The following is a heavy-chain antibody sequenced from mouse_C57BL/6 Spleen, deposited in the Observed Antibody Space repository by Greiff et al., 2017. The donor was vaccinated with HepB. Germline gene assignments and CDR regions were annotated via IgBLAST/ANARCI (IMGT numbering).Heavy chain of an antibody. CDR3: ARYPHYYGSEGYFDY. Sequence: EVQLQQSGPGLAKPSQTLSLTCSVSGYSITSDYRNWIRKFPGNKLEYMGYISYSGSTYYNPSLKSRISITRDTSKNQYYLQLNSVTTEDTATYYCARYPHYYGSEGYFDYWGQGTTLTVSS. J-gene: IGHJ2*01. CDR2: ISYSGST. CDR1: GYSITSDY. V-gene: IGHV3-8*01. D-gene: IGHD1-1*01.